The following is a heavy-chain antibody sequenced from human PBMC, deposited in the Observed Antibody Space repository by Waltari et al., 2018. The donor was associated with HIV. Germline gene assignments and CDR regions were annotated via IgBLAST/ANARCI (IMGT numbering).Heavy chain of an antibody. Sequence: QVHLVESGGGVVQPGRSLRLSCAASGFTFSNHGIHWLRQAPGKGLEWVAVIWYDGSKRYYRDSVKGRFTISRDNSKNTLYLQMNSLRVEDTAVYYCVRDDYGTYWGQGTPVTVSS. CDR1: GFTFSNHG. D-gene: IGHD4-17*01. CDR3: VRDDYGTY. CDR2: IWYDGSKR. J-gene: IGHJ4*02. V-gene: IGHV3-33*01.